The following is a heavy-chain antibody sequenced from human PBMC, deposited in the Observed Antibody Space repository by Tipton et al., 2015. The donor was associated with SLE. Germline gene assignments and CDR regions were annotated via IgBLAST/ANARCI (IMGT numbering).Heavy chain of an antibody. V-gene: IGHV4-59*12. CDR2: IYYSGST. CDR3: AREVRYYYDSSGYLGYYYYMDV. CDR1: GGSISSYY. Sequence: LRLSCTVSGGSISSYYWSWIRQPPGKGLEWIGYIYYSGSTNYNPSLKSRVTISVDTSKNQFSLKLSSVTAADTAVYYCAREVRYYYDSSGYLGYYYYMDVWGKGTTVTVSS. D-gene: IGHD3-22*01. J-gene: IGHJ6*03.